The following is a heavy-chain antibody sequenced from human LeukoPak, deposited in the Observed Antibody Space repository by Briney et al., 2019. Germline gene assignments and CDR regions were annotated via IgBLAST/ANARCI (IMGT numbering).Heavy chain of an antibody. Sequence: SETLSLTCTVSGGSISSYYWSWIRQSAGKGLEWIGRIYTSGSTNYNPSLKSRVTMSVDTSKNQFSLKLSSVTAADTAVYYCARVYCPNGVCYNSRGWFDPWGQGTLVTVSS. D-gene: IGHD2-8*01. CDR3: ARVYCPNGVCYNSRGWFDP. CDR1: GGSISSYY. V-gene: IGHV4-4*07. J-gene: IGHJ5*02. CDR2: IYTSGST.